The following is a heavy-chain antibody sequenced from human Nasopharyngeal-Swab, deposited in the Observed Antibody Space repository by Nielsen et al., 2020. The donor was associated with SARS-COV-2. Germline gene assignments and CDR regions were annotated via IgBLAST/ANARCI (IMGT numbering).Heavy chain of an antibody. Sequence: VRQMPGKGLEWVAVISYDGSNKYYADSVKGRFTISRDNSKNTLYLQMNSLRAEDTAVYYCATDYVETRDYWGQGTLVTVSS. V-gene: IGHV3-30*03. J-gene: IGHJ4*02. D-gene: IGHD4-17*01. CDR3: ATDYVETRDY. CDR2: ISYDGSNK.